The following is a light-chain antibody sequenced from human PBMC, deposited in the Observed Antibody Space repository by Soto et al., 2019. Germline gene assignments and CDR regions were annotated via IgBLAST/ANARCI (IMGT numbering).Light chain of an antibody. J-gene: IGKJ2*01. Sequence: EVVLTQSPGTLSLSPGERATLSCRASQSVISTYLARYPQKPGQAPRLLLYGGSGSATGIPDRFSGSGSGTDFTIIISRMEPEEVAVYSCQHYGNTMSTFGQGTKLEIK. CDR1: QSVISTY. CDR3: QHYGNTMST. V-gene: IGKV3-20*01. CDR2: GGS.